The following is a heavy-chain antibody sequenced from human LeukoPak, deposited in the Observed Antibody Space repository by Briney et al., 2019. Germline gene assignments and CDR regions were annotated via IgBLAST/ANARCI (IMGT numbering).Heavy chain of an antibody. CDR2: ISSSSYI. CDR1: GFTFSSYS. CDR3: AKGPRTVRFGDRHKGIFDY. Sequence: GGSLRLSCAASGFTFSSYSMNWVRQAPGKGLGWVSSISSSSYIYYADSVKGRFTISRDNAKNSLYLQMNSLRAEDTAIYYCAKGPRTVRFGDRHKGIFDYWGQGTLVTVSS. D-gene: IGHD3-10*01. V-gene: IGHV3-21*04. J-gene: IGHJ4*02.